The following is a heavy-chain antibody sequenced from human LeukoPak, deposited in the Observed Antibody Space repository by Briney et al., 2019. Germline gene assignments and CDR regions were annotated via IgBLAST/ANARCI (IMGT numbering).Heavy chain of an antibody. Sequence: ASVKVSCKASGYTFTGYYMHWVRQAPGQGLEWMGWINPNSGNTGYAQKFQGRVTITRNTSISTAYMELSSLRSEDTAVYYCARVHSRYYDFWSGYYANWGRGTLVTVSS. CDR2: INPNSGNT. J-gene: IGHJ4*02. CDR3: ARVHSRYYDFWSGYYAN. CDR1: GYTFTGYY. D-gene: IGHD3-3*01. V-gene: IGHV1-8*03.